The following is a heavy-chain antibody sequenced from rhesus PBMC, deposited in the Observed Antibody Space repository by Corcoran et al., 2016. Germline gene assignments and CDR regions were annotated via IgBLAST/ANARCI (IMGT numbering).Heavy chain of an antibody. CDR2: NKSGAGST. CDR3: AKDYGSGWYYFDY. Sequence: EVQLVESGGGLAKPGGSLSLSCAASGFTSSTYWMSWVRQAPGKGLEWISANKSGAGSTYYADSVKGRFTISRENAKNTLYLQMNSLRAEDTAVYYCAKDYGSGWYYFDYWGQGVLVTVSS. J-gene: IGHJ4*01. CDR1: GFTSSTYW. D-gene: IGHD6-31*01. V-gene: IGHV3-14*01.